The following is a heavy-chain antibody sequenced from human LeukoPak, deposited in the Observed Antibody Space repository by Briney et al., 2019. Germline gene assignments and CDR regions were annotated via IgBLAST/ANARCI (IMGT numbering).Heavy chain of an antibody. J-gene: IGHJ4*02. CDR2: SYHRGSA. CDR3: ARDRELGY. D-gene: IGHD1-1*01. V-gene: IGHV4-59*01. Sequence: SETLSPTCTVSGGSISSYYWGWIRQSPAKGLEWIGWSYHRGSASYNPSLKSRVAISVDTSKNQFSLKLTSVTAADTAVYYCARDRELGYWGQGTLVTVSS. CDR1: GGSISSYY.